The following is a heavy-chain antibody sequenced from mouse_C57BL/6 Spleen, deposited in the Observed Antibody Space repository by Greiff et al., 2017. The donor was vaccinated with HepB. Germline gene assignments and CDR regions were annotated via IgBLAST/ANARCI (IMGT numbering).Heavy chain of an antibody. V-gene: IGHV5-17*01. D-gene: IGHD1-1*01. CDR2: ISSGSSTI. CDR3: ARNFYYGSSLYYFDY. CDR1: GFTFSDYG. J-gene: IGHJ2*01. Sequence: EVNVVESGGGLVKPGGSLKLSCAASGFTFSDYGMHWVRQAPEKGLEWVAYISSGSSTIYYADTVKGRFTISRDNAKNTLFLQMTSLRSEDTAMYYCARNFYYGSSLYYFDYWGQGTTLTVSS.